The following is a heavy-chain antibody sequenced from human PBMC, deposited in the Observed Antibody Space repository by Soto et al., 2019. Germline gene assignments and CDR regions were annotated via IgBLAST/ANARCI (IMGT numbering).Heavy chain of an antibody. V-gene: IGHV1-18*01. CDR3: ARDNSVEVGGYYFDY. CDR2: ISAYSGNA. D-gene: IGHD2-21*01. CDR1: GYSFTSSG. Sequence: SVRVSWKASGYSFTSSGVTWVRQSPGQGLEWMGWISAYSGNANYAQMFQGRVTMTTDTSTSTAYLELRSLTSDDTAVYYCARDNSVEVGGYYFDYRGQRDLVTVSS. J-gene: IGHJ4*02.